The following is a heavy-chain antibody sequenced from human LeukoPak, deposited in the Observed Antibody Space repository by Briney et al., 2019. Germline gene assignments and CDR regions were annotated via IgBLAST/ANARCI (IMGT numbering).Heavy chain of an antibody. D-gene: IGHD3-10*01. Sequence: PSETLSLTCTVSGGSVSSGSYYWSWIRQPPGKGLEWIGYIYYSGSTNYNPSLKSRVTISVDTSKNQFSLKLSSVTAADTAVYYCARECGFGELLSFYYFDYWGQGTLVTVSS. V-gene: IGHV4-61*01. J-gene: IGHJ4*02. CDR2: IYYSGST. CDR3: ARECGFGELLSFYYFDY. CDR1: GGSVSSGSYY.